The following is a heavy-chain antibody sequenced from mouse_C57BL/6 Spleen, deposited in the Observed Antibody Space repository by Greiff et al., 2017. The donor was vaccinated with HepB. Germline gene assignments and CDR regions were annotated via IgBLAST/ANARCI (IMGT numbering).Heavy chain of an antibody. J-gene: IGHJ4*01. CDR2: IHPNSGST. CDR3: ARSGYGKGYAMDY. Sequence: QVQLQQSGAELVKPGASVKLSCKASGYTFTSYWMHWVKQRPGQGLEWIGMIHPNSGSTNYNEKFKSKATLTVDKSSSTAYMQLSSLTSEDSAVYYCARSGYGKGYAMDYWGQGTSVTVSS. D-gene: IGHD2-1*01. V-gene: IGHV1-64*01. CDR1: GYTFTSYW.